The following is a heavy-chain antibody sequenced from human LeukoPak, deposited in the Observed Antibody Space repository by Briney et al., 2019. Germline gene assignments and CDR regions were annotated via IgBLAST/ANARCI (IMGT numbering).Heavy chain of an antibody. CDR3: ARHHCSSTSCPYYYYYYYMDV. CDR2: IYPGDSDT. CDR1: GYSFTSYW. Sequence: GEFLKISCKGSGYSFTSYWIGWVRQMPGKGLEWMGIIYPGDSDTRYSPSFQGQVTISADKSISTAYLQWSSLKASDTAMYYCARHHCSSTSCPYYYYYYYMDVWGKGTTVTVSS. V-gene: IGHV5-51*01. J-gene: IGHJ6*03. D-gene: IGHD2-2*01.